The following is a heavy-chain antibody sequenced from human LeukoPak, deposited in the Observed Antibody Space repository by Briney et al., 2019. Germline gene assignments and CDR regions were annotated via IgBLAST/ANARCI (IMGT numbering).Heavy chain of an antibody. CDR2: IRSDGST. V-gene: IGHV3-66*01. J-gene: IGHJ4*02. CDR3: ATSDYVWGSYRPDY. D-gene: IGHD3-16*02. Sequence: GGSLRLSCAASGFTVSTNYMSWVRQAPGKGLEWVSDIRSDGSTYYVDSVKGRFIISRDNSKNTLYLQMNSLRAEDTAVYYCATSDYVWGSYRPDYWGQGTLVTVSS. CDR1: GFTVSTNY.